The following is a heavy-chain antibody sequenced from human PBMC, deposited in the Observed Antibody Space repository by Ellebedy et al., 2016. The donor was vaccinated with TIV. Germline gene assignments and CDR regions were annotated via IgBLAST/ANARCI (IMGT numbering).Heavy chain of an antibody. D-gene: IGHD3-3*02. CDR3: AKDLHYWSAADY. J-gene: IGHJ4*02. V-gene: IGHV3-23*03. CDR1: GFTFSTNA. CDR2: IYNGAT. Sequence: GESLKISCAASGFTFSTNAMSWVRQAPGKGLEWVSGIYNGATHYADSVKGRFTISRDNSKNTLYLQMTSLRSDDTALYYCAKDLHYWSAADYWGQGTLVTVSS.